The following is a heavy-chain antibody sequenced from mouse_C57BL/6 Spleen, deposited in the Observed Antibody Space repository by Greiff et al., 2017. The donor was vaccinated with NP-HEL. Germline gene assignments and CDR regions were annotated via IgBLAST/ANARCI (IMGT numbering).Heavy chain of an antibody. CDR1: GYTFTSYW. D-gene: IGHD2-5*01. CDR2: INPSNGGT. Sequence: VQLQQPGTELVKPGASVKLSCKASGYTFTSYWMHWVKQRPGQGLEWIGNINPSNGGTNYNEKFKSKATLTVDKSSSTAYKQLSSLTSEDSAVYYCARSSNYRAWFAYWGQGTLVTVSA. V-gene: IGHV1-53*01. CDR3: ARSSNYRAWFAY. J-gene: IGHJ3*01.